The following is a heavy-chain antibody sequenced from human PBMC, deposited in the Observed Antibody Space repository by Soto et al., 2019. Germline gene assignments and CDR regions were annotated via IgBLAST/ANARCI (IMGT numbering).Heavy chain of an antibody. CDR2: MYSGGDI. V-gene: IGHV3-53*01. J-gene: IGHJ4*01. CDR1: GFTVNTTY. Sequence: EVQLVESGGGSVQPGESLRLSCLVSGFTVNTTYMYWVRQAPGRGLEWVSAMYSGGDIHYADSVRCRFTISRDTYANTLYIRMDNLRVEDTAVYFCVSRIPSWVFDYWGQGTLVTVSS. CDR3: VSRIPSWVFDY. D-gene: IGHD3-16*01.